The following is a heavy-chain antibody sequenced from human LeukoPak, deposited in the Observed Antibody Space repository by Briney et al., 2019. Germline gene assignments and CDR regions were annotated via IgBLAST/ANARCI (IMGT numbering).Heavy chain of an antibody. Sequence: ASVKVSCKASGYTFTSYYMHWVRQAPGQGLEWMGIINPSGGSTNYAQKFQGRVTITADKSTSTAYMELSSLRSEDTAVYYCARGYCSSTSCYAFDIWGQGTMVTVSS. V-gene: IGHV1-46*01. CDR2: INPSGGST. CDR1: GYTFTSYY. D-gene: IGHD2-2*01. CDR3: ARGYCSSTSCYAFDI. J-gene: IGHJ3*02.